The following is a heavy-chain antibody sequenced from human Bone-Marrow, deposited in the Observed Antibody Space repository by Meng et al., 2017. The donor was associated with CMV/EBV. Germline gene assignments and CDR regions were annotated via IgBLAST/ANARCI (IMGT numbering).Heavy chain of an antibody. CDR2: IYHTGST. V-gene: IGHV4-59*01. CDR3: TRDTGTAAAPDY. Sequence: SETLSLTCTVPGGAISTYDWSWIRQPPGKGRKWIGYIYHTGSTNYNPSLKSRVTISVDTSKNQFSLNQSTVTASDTAVYYCTRDTGTAAAPDYWGPGTLVTVSS. CDR1: GGAISTYD. D-gene: IGHD6-25*01. J-gene: IGHJ4*02.